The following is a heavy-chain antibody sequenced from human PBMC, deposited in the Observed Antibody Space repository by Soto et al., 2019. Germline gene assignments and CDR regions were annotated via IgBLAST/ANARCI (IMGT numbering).Heavy chain of an antibody. CDR1: GGSISSYY. V-gene: IGHV4-59*01. J-gene: IGHJ4*02. CDR3: ARVLRWRGYYFDY. Sequence: SETLSLTCTVSGGSISSYYWSWIRQPPGKGLEWIGYIYYSGSTNYNPSLKSRVTISVDTSKNQFSLKLSSVTAADTAVYYCARVLRWRGYYFDYWGQGTLVTVSS. CDR2: IYYSGST. D-gene: IGHD4-17*01.